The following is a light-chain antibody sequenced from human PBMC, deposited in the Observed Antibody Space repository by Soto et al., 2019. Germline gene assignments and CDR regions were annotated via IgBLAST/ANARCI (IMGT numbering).Light chain of an antibody. V-gene: IGKV1-5*03. Sequence: DIQMTQSPSTLSGSVGDRVTITCRASQTISSWLAWYQQKPGKAPKLLIYKASTLKSGVPSRFSGSGSGTEFTLTISSLQPDDFATYYFQHYNSYSEEFGQGTKVDIK. CDR3: QHYNSYSEE. J-gene: IGKJ1*01. CDR1: QTISSW. CDR2: KAS.